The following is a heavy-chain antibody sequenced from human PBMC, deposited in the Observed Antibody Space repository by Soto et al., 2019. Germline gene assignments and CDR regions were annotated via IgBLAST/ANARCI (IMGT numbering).Heavy chain of an antibody. CDR3: ARELNTESSAYYSFAY. CDR2: VSTNNANT. J-gene: IGHJ4*02. Sequence: QVPLVQSGPEVKMPGASVKVSCKTSGYSFSAYGLAWLRQAPGQRPESMGWVSTNNANTNHAQKFQGRVTMTTDTSTTTTYMEFRSLRSDDTAVYYCARELNTESSAYYSFAYWGEGTLVTVSS. V-gene: IGHV1-18*01. CDR1: GYSFSAYG. D-gene: IGHD3-22*01.